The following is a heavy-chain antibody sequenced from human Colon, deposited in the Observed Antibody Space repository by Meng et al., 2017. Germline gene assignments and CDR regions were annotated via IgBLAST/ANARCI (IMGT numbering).Heavy chain of an antibody. CDR1: GAAISIYY. J-gene: IGHJ3*01. CDR2: IYTSGST. V-gene: IGHV4-4*07. CDR3: ARHIAVAGTGAFDV. Sequence: LQDPGPQLCRPPTPLPPTCAVSGAAISIYYWSWIRQPAGKGLEWIGRIYTSGSTTYNPSLKSRVTMSVDTSKKQFSLKLSSVTAADTAMYYCARHIAVAGTGAFDVWGQGTMVTVSS. D-gene: IGHD6-19*01.